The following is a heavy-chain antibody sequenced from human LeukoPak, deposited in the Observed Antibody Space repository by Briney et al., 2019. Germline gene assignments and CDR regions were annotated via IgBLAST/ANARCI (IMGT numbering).Heavy chain of an antibody. V-gene: IGHV2-5*02. D-gene: IGHD2-8*02. Sequence: SGPTLVNPTQTLTLTCTFSGFSLNTGGGGVAWIRQPPGKALEWLALIYWDDDMHYSPSLKNRLTITKDTSKNQVVLTMTNMDPVDTATYYCARRPYWAYAFDIWGQGTMVTVSS. J-gene: IGHJ3*02. CDR1: GFSLNTGGGG. CDR2: IYWDDDM. CDR3: ARRPYWAYAFDI.